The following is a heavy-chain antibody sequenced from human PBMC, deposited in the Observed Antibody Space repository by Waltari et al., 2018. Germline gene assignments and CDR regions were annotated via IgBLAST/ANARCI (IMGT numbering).Heavy chain of an antibody. V-gene: IGHV4-59*01. CDR1: GGSISSYY. Sequence: QVQLQASGPGLVKPSETLSLTCTVSGGSISSYYWSWIRQPPGKGLEWIGYIYYSGSTNYNPSLKSRVTISVDTSKNQFSLKLSSVTAADTAVYYCARVRLGFDPWGQGTLVTVSS. CDR3: ARVRLGFDP. CDR2: IYYSGST. J-gene: IGHJ5*02. D-gene: IGHD3-16*01.